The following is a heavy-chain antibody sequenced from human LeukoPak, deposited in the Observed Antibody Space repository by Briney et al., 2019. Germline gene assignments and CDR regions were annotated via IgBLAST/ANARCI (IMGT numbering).Heavy chain of an antibody. CDR2: INPSGGST. CDR3: ARDTSVDYYYDSSGYLDY. D-gene: IGHD3-22*01. J-gene: IGHJ4*02. CDR1: GYTFTSYY. Sequence: ASVKVSCKASGYTFTSYYMHWVRQAPGQGLERMGIINPSGGSTSYAQKFQGRVTMTRDTSTSTVYMELSSLRSEDTAVYYCARDTSVDYYYDSSGYLDYWGQGTLVTVSS. V-gene: IGHV1-46*01.